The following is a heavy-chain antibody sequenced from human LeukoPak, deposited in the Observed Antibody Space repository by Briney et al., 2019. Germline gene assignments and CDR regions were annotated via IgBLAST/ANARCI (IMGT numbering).Heavy chain of an antibody. CDR1: GFTFDDYA. CDR2: ISWNSGSI. V-gene: IGHV3-9*01. CDR3: AKDTQWELLRYFDY. D-gene: IGHD1-26*01. Sequence: PGRSLRLSCAASGFTFDDYAMHWVRQAPGKGLEWVSGISWNSGSIGYADSVKGRFTISRDNAKNSLCLQMNSLRAEDTALYYCAKDTQWELLRYFDYWGQGTLVTVSS. J-gene: IGHJ4*02.